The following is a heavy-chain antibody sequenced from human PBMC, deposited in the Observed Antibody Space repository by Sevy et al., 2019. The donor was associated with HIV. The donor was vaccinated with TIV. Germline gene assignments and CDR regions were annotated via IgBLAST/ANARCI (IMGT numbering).Heavy chain of an antibody. V-gene: IGHV1-18*01. J-gene: IGHJ6*02. Sequence: ASVKVSCKTSGYVFRNYDISWVRHAPGQGLEWMGWINADTRETDYVQKVQGRVTMTRDTSTNTAYMELRNLKFDDTAVYFCARAHQVPQRHYYYYFGMDVWGQGTTVTVSS. D-gene: IGHD2-2*01. CDR1: GYVFRNYD. CDR3: ARAHQVPQRHYYYYFGMDV. CDR2: INADTRET.